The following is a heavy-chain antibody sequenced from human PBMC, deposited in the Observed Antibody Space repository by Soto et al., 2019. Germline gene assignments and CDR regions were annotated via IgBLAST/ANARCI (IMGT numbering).Heavy chain of an antibody. J-gene: IGHJ4*02. V-gene: IGHV5-51*01. CDR3: ARHGYSTTRGLIYY. Sequence: GESLKISCKASGYRFTTYWIGWVRQMPGKGLEWMGFIYPDDSDTRYSPSFQGQVTISADKSISTAYLQWGSLKASDTAIYYCARHGYSTTRGLIYYWGQGALVTV. D-gene: IGHD5-12*01. CDR2: IYPDDSDT. CDR1: GYRFTTYW.